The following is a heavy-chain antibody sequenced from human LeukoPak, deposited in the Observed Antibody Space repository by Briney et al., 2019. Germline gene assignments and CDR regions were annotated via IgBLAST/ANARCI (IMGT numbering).Heavy chain of an antibody. CDR1: GFTFSNYA. J-gene: IGHJ4*02. CDR3: AKDQPRAYFDS. D-gene: IGHD2-2*01. Sequence: PGGSLRLSCAASGFTFSNYAMDWVRQAPGKGLEWVAFVRSDGTTKYYTDSVKGRFTISRDNSKNTMYLQMNSLRAEDTAVYYCAKDQPRAYFDSWGQGTLVTVSS. V-gene: IGHV3-30*02. CDR2: VRSDGTTK.